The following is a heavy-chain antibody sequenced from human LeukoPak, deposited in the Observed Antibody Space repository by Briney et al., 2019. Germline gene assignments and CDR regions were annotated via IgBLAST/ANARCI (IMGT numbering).Heavy chain of an antibody. D-gene: IGHD2-2*01. J-gene: IGHJ2*01. CDR3: ASDCSSTSCYAGWYFDL. V-gene: IGHV4-39*01. Sequence: PSETLSLTCTVSGGSISSSSYYWGWIRHPPGKGLEWIGSIYYSGSTYYNPSLKSRVTISVDTSKNQFSLKLSSVTAADTAVYYCASDCSSTSCYAGWYFDLWGRGTLVTVSS. CDR2: IYYSGST. CDR1: GGSISSSSYY.